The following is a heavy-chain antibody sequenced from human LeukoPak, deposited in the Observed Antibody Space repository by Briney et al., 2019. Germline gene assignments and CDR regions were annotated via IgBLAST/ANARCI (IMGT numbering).Heavy chain of an antibody. D-gene: IGHD4-17*01. CDR1: GYTFTGYY. CDR2: INPNSGGT. CDR3: AGTQADYGLH. J-gene: IGHJ1*01. Sequence: GASVKVSCKASGYTFTGYYMHWVRQAPGQGLEWMGWINPNSGGTNYAQKFQGRVTMTRDTSISTAYMELSRLRSEDTAVYYCAGTQADYGLHWGQGTLVTVSS. V-gene: IGHV1-2*02.